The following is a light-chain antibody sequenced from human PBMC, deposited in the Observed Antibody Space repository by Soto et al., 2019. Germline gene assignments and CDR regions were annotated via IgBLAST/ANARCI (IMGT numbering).Light chain of an antibody. CDR1: ENVRTF. Sequence: EVVLTQSPATLSLSPGERATLSCRASENVRTFVDWYQQKPGQAPRLLIYGASNRATGIPARFSGSGSGTDFTLTISDLEPEDFATYYCLQNYNSPLTFGGGTKVEIK. CDR3: LQNYNSPLT. J-gene: IGKJ4*01. V-gene: IGKV3-11*01. CDR2: GAS.